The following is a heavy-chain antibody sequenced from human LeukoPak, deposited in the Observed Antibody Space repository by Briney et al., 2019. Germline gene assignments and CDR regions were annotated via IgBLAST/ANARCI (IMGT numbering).Heavy chain of an antibody. V-gene: IGHV3-48*01. D-gene: IGHD1-26*01. CDR2: ISSSSSTI. J-gene: IGHJ4*02. CDR1: GFTFSYYI. CDR3: ARCGRGSYDWGKY. Sequence: PGGSLRLSCAASGFTFSYYIMNWVRQAPGKGLEWVSYISSSSSTIYYADSVKGRFTISRDNAKNSLYLQMNSLRAEDTAVYYCARCGRGSYDWGKYWGQGTLVTVSS.